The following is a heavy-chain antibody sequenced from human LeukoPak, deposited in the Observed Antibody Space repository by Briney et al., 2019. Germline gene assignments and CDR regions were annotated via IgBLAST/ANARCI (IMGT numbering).Heavy chain of an antibody. CDR3: GSGYSSGWWFY. D-gene: IGHD6-19*01. J-gene: IGHJ4*02. Sequence: PGGSLRLSCAASGFTFSSYAMHWVRQAPGKGLEWVAVISYDGSNKYYADSVKGRFTISRDNSKNTLYLQMNSLKTEDTAVYYCGSGYSSGWWFYWGQGTLVTVSS. V-gene: IGHV3-30*04. CDR1: GFTFSSYA. CDR2: ISYDGSNK.